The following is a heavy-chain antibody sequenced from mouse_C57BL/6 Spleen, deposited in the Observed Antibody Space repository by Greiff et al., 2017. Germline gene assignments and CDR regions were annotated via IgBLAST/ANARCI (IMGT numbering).Heavy chain of an antibody. CDR1: GFTFSDYG. Sequence: EVQLVESGGGLVKPGGSLKLSCAASGFTFSDYGMHWVRQAPEKGLEWVAYISSGSSTIYYADTVKGRFTISRDNAKNPLFLQMTSLRSEDTAMYYCARVLTGYAMDYWGQGTSVTVSS. CDR3: ARVLTGYAMDY. J-gene: IGHJ4*01. CDR2: ISSGSSTI. D-gene: IGHD4-1*01. V-gene: IGHV5-17*01.